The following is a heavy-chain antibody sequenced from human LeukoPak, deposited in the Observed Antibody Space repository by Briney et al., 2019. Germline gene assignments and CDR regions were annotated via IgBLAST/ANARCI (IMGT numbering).Heavy chain of an antibody. CDR2: INHSGST. Sequence: SETLSLTCAVYGGSFSVYYWSCIRQPPGKGVEWIGEINHSGSTNYNPSLKSRVTISVDTSKNQFSLKLSSVTAADTAVYYCARWADYGDYFSFDYWGQGTLVTVSS. CDR1: GGSFSVYY. V-gene: IGHV4-34*01. CDR3: ARWADYGDYFSFDY. D-gene: IGHD4-17*01. J-gene: IGHJ4*02.